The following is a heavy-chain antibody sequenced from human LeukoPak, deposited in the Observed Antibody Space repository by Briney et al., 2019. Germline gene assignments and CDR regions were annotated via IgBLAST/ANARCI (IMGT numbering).Heavy chain of an antibody. D-gene: IGHD1-26*01. CDR1: GFTFSSYA. CDR3: ARDRERVGATGPSY. V-gene: IGHV3-30*04. J-gene: IGHJ4*02. CDR2: ISYDGSNK. Sequence: PGGSLRLSCAASGFTFSSYAMHWVRQAPGKGLEWVAVISYDGSNKYYADSVKGRFTISRDNSKNTLYLQMNSLRAEDTAVYYCARDRERVGATGPSYWGQGTLVTVSS.